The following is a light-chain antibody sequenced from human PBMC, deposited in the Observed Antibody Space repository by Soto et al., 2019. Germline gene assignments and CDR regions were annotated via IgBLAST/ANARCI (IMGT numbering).Light chain of an antibody. CDR3: QQYDNEAWT. CDR2: NAS. J-gene: IGKJ1*01. Sequence: DIQMTQSPSTLSASVGDRVIITCRASQSITTWLAWYQQKPGKAPNLLIYNASTLTSGVPARFSGSGSGTEFTLTISSLQPDDFAPYFCQQYDNEAWTFGQGTKVEIK. V-gene: IGKV1-5*03. CDR1: QSITTW.